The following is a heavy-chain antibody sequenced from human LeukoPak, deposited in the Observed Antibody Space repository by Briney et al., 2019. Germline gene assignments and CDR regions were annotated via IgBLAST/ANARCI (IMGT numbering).Heavy chain of an antibody. Sequence: SETLSLTCAVFGGSFSDNYWSWIRQPPGKGLEWIGEINHTGITKYNPSLKNRVTVSVDTSKNQFSLKLSSVTAADTAVYYCARQDYDILTGYVDYWGQGTLVTVSS. V-gene: IGHV4-34*01. D-gene: IGHD3-9*01. J-gene: IGHJ4*02. CDR3: ARQDYDILTGYVDY. CDR2: INHTGIT. CDR1: GGSFSDNY.